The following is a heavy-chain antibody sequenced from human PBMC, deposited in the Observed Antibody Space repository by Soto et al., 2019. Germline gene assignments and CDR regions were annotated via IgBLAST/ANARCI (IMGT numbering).Heavy chain of an antibody. CDR2: INPNSGGT. J-gene: IGHJ5*02. CDR3: ARDLGGSYYDDWFDP. Sequence: GASVKVSCKASGYTFTGYYMHWVRQAPGQGLEWMGWINPNSGGTNYAQKFQGRVTMTRDTSISTAYMELSRLRSDDTAVYYCARDLGGSYYDDWFDPWGQGTLVTVSS. CDR1: GYTFTGYY. V-gene: IGHV1-2*02. D-gene: IGHD1-26*01.